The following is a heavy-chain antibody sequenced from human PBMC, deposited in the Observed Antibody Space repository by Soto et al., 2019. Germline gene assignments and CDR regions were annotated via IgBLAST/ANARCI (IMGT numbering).Heavy chain of an antibody. CDR1: GFTFSSYA. CDR3: AKALGELSPESYDY. D-gene: IGHD3-16*02. Sequence: QVQLVESGGGVVQPGRSLRLSCAASGFTFSSYAMHWVRQAPGKGLEWVAVISYDGSYKYYAYSVKGRFTISRDNSKNSLNLQMNSLRADDTAVYYCAKALGELSPESYDYWGQGTLITVSS. J-gene: IGHJ4*02. V-gene: IGHV3-30*18. CDR2: ISYDGSYK.